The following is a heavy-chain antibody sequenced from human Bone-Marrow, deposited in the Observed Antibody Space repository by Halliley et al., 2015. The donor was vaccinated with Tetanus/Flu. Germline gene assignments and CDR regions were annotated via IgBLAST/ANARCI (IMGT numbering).Heavy chain of an antibody. Sequence: ISGGYDGTYPAGSVRGRFTISRDNSKNTLSLQMNSLRAADTAVYYCAKADKGSCSGRFCYFLDSWGQGTLVAVSS. D-gene: IGHD2-15*01. CDR2: ISGGYDGT. J-gene: IGHJ4*02. V-gene: IGHV3-23*01. CDR3: AKADKGSCSGRFCYFLDS.